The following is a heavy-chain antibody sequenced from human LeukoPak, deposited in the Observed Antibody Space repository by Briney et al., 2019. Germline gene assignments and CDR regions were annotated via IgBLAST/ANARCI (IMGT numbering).Heavy chain of an antibody. CDR3: ARAGITGDYFDY. J-gene: IGHJ4*02. Sequence: SETLSLTCTVSGGSISSYYWSWIRQPAGKGLEWIGRIYTSGSTNYNPPLKSRVTMSVDTSKNQISLKLSSVTAADTAVYYCARAGITGDYFDYWGQGTLVTVSS. D-gene: IGHD1-20*01. CDR1: GGSISSYY. V-gene: IGHV4-4*07. CDR2: IYTSGST.